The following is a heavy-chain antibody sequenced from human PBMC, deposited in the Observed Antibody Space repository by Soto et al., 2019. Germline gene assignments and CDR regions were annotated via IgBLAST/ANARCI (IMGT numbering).Heavy chain of an antibody. V-gene: IGHV3-23*01. D-gene: IGHD3-22*01. Sequence: PGGSLRLSCAASGFTFSSYAMSWVRQAPGKGLEWVSAISGSGGSTYYADSVKGRFTISRDNSKNTLYLQMNSLRAEDTAVYYCAKVPKYYYDSSGSLDYWGQGTLVTVSS. CDR3: AKVPKYYYDSSGSLDY. CDR1: GFTFSSYA. CDR2: ISGSGGST. J-gene: IGHJ4*02.